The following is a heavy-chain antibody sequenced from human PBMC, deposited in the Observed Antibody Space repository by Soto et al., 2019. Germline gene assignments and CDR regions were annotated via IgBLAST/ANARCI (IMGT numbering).Heavy chain of an antibody. CDR3: AKDISGDFWRAWYYYYGMDV. J-gene: IGHJ6*02. Sequence: QVQLVESGGGVVQPGRSLRLSCAASGFTFSSYGMHWVRQAPGKGLGWVAVISYDGSNKYYADSVKGRFTISRDNSKNTLYLQMNSLRAEDTAVYYCAKDISGDFWRAWYYYYGMDVWGQGTTVTVSS. CDR1: GFTFSSYG. V-gene: IGHV3-30*18. D-gene: IGHD3-3*01. CDR2: ISYDGSNK.